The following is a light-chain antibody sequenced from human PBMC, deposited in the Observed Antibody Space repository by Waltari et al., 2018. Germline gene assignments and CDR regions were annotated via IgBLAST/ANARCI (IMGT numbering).Light chain of an antibody. V-gene: IGLV2-18*02. CDR3: TSYTSLSTYV. Sequence: QSALTQPPSVSGSPGQSVTISCSGTSSDFGSHQRGRWYPQSPGTAPKLIIQVDNNRPSGVPDRFSGSKSGNTASLTISGLQAEDEADYYCTSYTSLSTYVFGTGTKVTVL. J-gene: IGLJ1*01. CDR2: VDN. CDR1: SSDFGSHQR.